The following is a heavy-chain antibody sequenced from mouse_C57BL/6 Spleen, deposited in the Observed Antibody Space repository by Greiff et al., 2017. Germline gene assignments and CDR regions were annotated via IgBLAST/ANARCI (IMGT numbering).Heavy chain of an antibody. CDR3: AREGMVTTAMDY. CDR1: GYSITSGYY. J-gene: IGHJ4*01. D-gene: IGHD2-2*01. V-gene: IGHV3-6*01. Sequence: EVKLQESGPGLVKPSQSLSLTCSVTGYSITSGYYWNWIRQFPGNKLEWMGNISYDGSNNYNPSLKNRISITRDTSKNQFFLKLNSVTTEDTATYYCAREGMVTTAMDYWGQGTSVTVSS. CDR2: ISYDGSN.